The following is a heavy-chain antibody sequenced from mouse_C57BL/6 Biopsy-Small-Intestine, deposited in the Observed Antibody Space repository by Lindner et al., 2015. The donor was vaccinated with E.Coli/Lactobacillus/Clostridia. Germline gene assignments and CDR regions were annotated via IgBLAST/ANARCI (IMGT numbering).Heavy chain of an antibody. J-gene: IGHJ3*01. V-gene: IGHV1-85*01. CDR3: ARSRDGYPFAS. D-gene: IGHD2-3*01. CDR2: IYPRDDST. Sequence: QLQESGPELVKPGASVKLSCKASGYMFTSYVFSWVKQRPGQGLEWIGWIYPRDDSTNYNENFKGKATLTVDTSSSTAFMELHSLTSEDSAVYFCARSRDGYPFASWGQGTLVTVS. CDR1: GYMFTSYV.